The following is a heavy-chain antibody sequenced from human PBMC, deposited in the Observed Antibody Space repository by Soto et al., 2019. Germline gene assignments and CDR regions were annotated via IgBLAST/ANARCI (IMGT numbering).Heavy chain of an antibody. CDR1: GFTFSSYG. CDR2: IWYDGSNK. V-gene: IGHV3-33*01. CDR3: AREAGSAIVVVPAARTVAFDI. J-gene: IGHJ3*02. Sequence: GGSLRLSCAASGFTFSSYGMHWVRQAPGKGLEWVAVIWYDGSNKYYADSVKGRFTISRDNSKNTLYLQMNSLRAEDTAVYYCAREAGSAIVVVPAARTVAFDIWGQGTMVTVSS. D-gene: IGHD2-2*01.